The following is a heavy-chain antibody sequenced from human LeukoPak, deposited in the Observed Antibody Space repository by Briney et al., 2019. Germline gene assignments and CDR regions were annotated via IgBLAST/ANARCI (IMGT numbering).Heavy chain of an antibody. CDR3: ARESHFGVVIIPPYFDY. CDR2: INPNSGGT. D-gene: IGHD3-3*01. J-gene: IGHJ4*02. V-gene: IGHV1-2*02. CDR1: GYTFTGYY. Sequence: ASVKVPCKASGYTFTGYYMHWVRQAPGQGLEWMGWINPNSGGTNYAQKFQGRVTMTRDTSISTAYMELSRLRSDDTAVYYCARESHFGVVIIPPYFDYWGQGTLVTVSS.